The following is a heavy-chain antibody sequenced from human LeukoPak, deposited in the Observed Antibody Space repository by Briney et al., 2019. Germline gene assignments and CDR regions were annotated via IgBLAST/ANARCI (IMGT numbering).Heavy chain of an antibody. CDR2: ISSSSSSI. J-gene: IGHJ3*02. CDR3: ARPRDGYNYVAIDI. D-gene: IGHD5-24*01. Sequence: GGSLRLSCAASGFTFSSYNMNWVRQAPGKGLEWVSYISSSSSSISYADSVKGRFTISRDNAKNSLHLQMSSLRDEDTAVYFCARPRDGYNYVAIDIWGQGTMVTVSS. CDR1: GFTFSSYN. V-gene: IGHV3-48*02.